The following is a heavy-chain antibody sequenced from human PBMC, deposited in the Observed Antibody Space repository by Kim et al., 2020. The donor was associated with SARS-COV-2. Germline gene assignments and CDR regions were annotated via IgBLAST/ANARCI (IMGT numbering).Heavy chain of an antibody. D-gene: IGHD3-22*01. V-gene: IGHV3-23*01. Sequence: SVKGRFTISRDNSKNTLYLQMNSLRAEDTAVYYCAKRRDSSGWPRYGMDVWGQGTTVTVSS. J-gene: IGHJ6*02. CDR3: AKRRDSSGWPRYGMDV.